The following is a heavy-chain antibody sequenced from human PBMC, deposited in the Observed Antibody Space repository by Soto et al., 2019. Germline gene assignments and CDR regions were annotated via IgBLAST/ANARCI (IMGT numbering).Heavy chain of an antibody. J-gene: IGHJ4*02. V-gene: IGHV4-39*01. Sequence: QMQLQESGPGLVKPSETLSLTCTVSGGSISRNSYYWGWIRQPPGKGLEWIGSIHYSGSTYYNPSLKSRVPLSVDTSKNQFSLKLSSVTAADTAVYYCARHDWNGVDYWGQGTMVTVSS. CDR1: GGSISRNSYY. CDR2: IHYSGST. D-gene: IGHD1-1*01. CDR3: ARHDWNGVDY.